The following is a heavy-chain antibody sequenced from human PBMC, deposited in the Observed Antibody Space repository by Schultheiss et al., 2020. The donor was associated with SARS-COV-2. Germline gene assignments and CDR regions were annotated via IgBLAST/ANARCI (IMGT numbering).Heavy chain of an antibody. Sequence: SETLSLTCTVSGGSISSSSYYWGWIRQPPGKGLEWIGSIYYSGSTYYNPSLKSRVTISVDTSKNQFSLKLSSVTAADTAVYYCARVADGTHKNCSSTSCYATVYYYYGMDVWGQGTTVTVSS. D-gene: IGHD2-2*01. J-gene: IGHJ6*02. V-gene: IGHV4-39*01. CDR2: IYYSGST. CDR3: ARVADGTHKNCSSTSCYATVYYYYGMDV. CDR1: GGSISSSSYY.